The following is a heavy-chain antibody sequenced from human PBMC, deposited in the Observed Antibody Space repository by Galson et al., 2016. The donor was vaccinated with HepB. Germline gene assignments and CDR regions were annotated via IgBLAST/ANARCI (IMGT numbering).Heavy chain of an antibody. CDR1: GITFRSYT. D-gene: IGHD6-13*01. V-gene: IGHV3-33*08. Sequence: SLRLSCAVSGITFRSYTMNWVRQAPGKGLEWVAMIWFDGSSKHHSDSVRGRFTISRDNSKNTLYLEMNSLRAEDTAVYYCATEDLSSPGNGALDIWGQGAMVTVSS. J-gene: IGHJ3*02. CDR2: IWFDGSSK. CDR3: ATEDLSSPGNGALDI.